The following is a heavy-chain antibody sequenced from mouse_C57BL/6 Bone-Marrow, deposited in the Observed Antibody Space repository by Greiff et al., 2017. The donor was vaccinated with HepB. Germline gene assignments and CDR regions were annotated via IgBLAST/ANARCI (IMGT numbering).Heavy chain of an antibody. Sequence: EVKLMESGAELVRPGASVKLSCTASGFNIKDDYMNWVKQRPEQGLEWIGWIDPENGDTEYAAKFQGKATITADTSSNTAYLQLSSLTSEDTAVYYCTTYPGAYWCFDVWGTGTTVTVSS. D-gene: IGHD4-1*01. CDR2: IDPENGDT. V-gene: IGHV14-4*01. J-gene: IGHJ1*03. CDR1: GFNIKDDY. CDR3: TTYPGAYWCFDV.